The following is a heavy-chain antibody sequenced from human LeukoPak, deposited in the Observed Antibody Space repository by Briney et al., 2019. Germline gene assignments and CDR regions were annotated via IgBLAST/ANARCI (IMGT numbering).Heavy chain of an antibody. CDR2: IYYSGST. J-gene: IGHJ4*02. V-gene: IGHV4-31*03. CDR1: GDSIGSGGYY. D-gene: IGHD4-23*01. Sequence: SETLSLTCTVSGDSIGSGGYYWGWIRQRPGKGLEQIGYIYYSGSTYYSPSLRSRVTISVDTSQNQFSLKLRSVTAADTAVYYCARGGGGNALDYWGQGTLVTVSS. CDR3: ARGGGGNALDY.